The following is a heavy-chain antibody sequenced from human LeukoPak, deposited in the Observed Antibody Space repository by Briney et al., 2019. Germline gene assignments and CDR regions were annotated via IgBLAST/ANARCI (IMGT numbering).Heavy chain of an antibody. J-gene: IGHJ5*02. CDR1: GGSVSSSNW. CDR3: ASAPYYDILTGYRA. V-gene: IGHV4-4*02. Sequence: PSGTLSLTCAVSGGSVSSSNWWSWVRQPPGKGLEWIGEIYHSGSTNYNPSLKSRVTISVDKSKNQFSLKLSSVTAADTAVYYCASAPYYDILTGYRAWGQGTLVTVSS. D-gene: IGHD3-9*01. CDR2: IYHSGST.